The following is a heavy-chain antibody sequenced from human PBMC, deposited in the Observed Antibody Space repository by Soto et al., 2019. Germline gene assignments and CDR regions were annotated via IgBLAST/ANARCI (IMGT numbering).Heavy chain of an antibody. Sequence: PGGSLRLSCAASGLTFSTYDMNWVRQAPGKGLEWVWSITSSSTYIYYKHTVKARFTLSRDNAKKTLYVQTNSLRAEDPAVYSCARDVYCASLSCTYYFDSWGQGALVTVSS. CDR3: ARDVYCASLSCTYYFDS. D-gene: IGHD2-2*01. J-gene: IGHJ4*02. V-gene: IGHV3-21*01. CDR1: GLTFSTYD. CDR2: ITSSSTYI.